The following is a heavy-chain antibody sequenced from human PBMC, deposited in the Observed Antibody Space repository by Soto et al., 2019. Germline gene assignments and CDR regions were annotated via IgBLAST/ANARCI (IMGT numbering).Heavy chain of an antibody. J-gene: IGHJ3*01. Sequence: SLTCTVSGGSIGRNYWSWIRQPPGKGLQWIGYIYYSGTTDYNPPLKSRVTMSVDTSKMQFSLRLTSVTAADTAVYYCARGPCDGFDVWGQGTMVTVSS. V-gene: IGHV4-59*01. CDR3: ARGPCDGFDV. CDR2: IYYSGTT. CDR1: GGSIGRNY.